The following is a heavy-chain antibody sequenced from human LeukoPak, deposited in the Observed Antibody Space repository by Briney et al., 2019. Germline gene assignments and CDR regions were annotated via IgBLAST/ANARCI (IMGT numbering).Heavy chain of an antibody. D-gene: IGHD4-17*01. CDR3: ARDLSLRFDY. CDR2: TYYRSKWYN. V-gene: IGHV6-1*01. CDR1: GDSVSINSAA. Sequence: SQTLSLTCAISGDSVSINSAAWNWGRQSPSRGIEWQGSTYYRSKWYNDDAVSGKSQITNNADTSKNRFALQLNSVTPEDTAVYYCARDLSLRFDYWRRGTLLSVSS. J-gene: IGHJ4*02.